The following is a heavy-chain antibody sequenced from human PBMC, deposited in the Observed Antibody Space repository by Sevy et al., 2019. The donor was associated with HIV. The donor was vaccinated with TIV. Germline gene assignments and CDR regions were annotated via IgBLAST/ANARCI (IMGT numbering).Heavy chain of an antibody. CDR1: GFTFSSYS. D-gene: IGHD3-3*01. CDR2: ISSSSSTI. Sequence: GGSLRLSCAASGFTFSSYSMNWVRQAPGKGLEWVSYISSSSSTIYYADSVKGRFTISRDNAKNSLYLQINSLRDEDTAVYYCAMFAGDFWSGYYVGEYFQHWGQGTLVTVSS. V-gene: IGHV3-48*02. CDR3: AMFAGDFWSGYYVGEYFQH. J-gene: IGHJ1*01.